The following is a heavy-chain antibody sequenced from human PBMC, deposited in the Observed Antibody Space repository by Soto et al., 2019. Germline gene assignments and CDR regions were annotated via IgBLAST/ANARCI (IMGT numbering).Heavy chain of an antibody. Sequence: VQLVESGGGLVQPGGSLRLSCAASGFTFSNYWMHWVRQAPGKGLVWLSRINTDGSDTFYADSVKGRFTISRDKPKKTLYLQMSSLSADDTAVCSRAKGREVGTEWGQGTLVTGSS. D-gene: IGHD2-21*02. CDR1: GFTFSNYW. CDR2: INTDGSDT. J-gene: IGHJ4*02. CDR3: AKGREVGTE. V-gene: IGHV3-74*01.